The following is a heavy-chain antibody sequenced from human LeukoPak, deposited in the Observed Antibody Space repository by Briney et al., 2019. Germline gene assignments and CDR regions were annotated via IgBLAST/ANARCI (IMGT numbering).Heavy chain of an antibody. CDR2: ISGSGGST. J-gene: IGHJ4*02. D-gene: IGHD4-11*01. Sequence: GGSLRLSCAASGFTFSSFAMSWVRQAPGKGLEWVSAISGSGGSTYYADSVKGRFTISRDNSQNTLYLQMNSLRAEDTAVYYCAKQHYSNYRMMVYYFDYWGQGTLVTVSS. CDR1: GFTFSSFA. V-gene: IGHV3-23*01. CDR3: AKQHYSNYRMMVYYFDY.